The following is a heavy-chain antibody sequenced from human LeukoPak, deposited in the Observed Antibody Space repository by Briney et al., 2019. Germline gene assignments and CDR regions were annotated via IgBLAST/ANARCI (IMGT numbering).Heavy chain of an antibody. CDR1: GFTFDDYA. J-gene: IGHJ5*02. D-gene: IGHD6-13*01. CDR3: ARGPYSSSWYVSNRWFDP. V-gene: IGHV3-9*01. Sequence: PGRSLRLSCAASGFTFDDYAMHWVRQAPGKGLEWVSGISWNSGSIGYADSVKGRFTISRDNAKNSLYLQMNSLRAEDTALYYCARGPYSSSWYVSNRWFDPWGQGTLVTVSS. CDR2: ISWNSGSI.